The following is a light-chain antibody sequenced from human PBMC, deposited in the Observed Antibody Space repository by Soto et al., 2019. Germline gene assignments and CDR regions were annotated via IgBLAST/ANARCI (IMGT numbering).Light chain of an antibody. CDR3: QQYGTPIT. J-gene: IGKJ5*01. V-gene: IGKV3-20*01. CDR1: QSFSSSY. CDR2: GAS. Sequence: EIVLTQSPGTLSLSPGERATLSCRASQSFSSSYLAWYQQKPGQAPRLLIYGASSRATGIPDRFSGSGSGTDFTITISRLEPEDFAVYYCQQYGTPITFGQGTRLEI.